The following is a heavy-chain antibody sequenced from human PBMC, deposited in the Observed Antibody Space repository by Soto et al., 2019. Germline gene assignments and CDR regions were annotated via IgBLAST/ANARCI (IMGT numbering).Heavy chain of an antibody. V-gene: IGHV1-2*02. D-gene: IGHD6-19*01. J-gene: IGHJ4*02. CDR2: INPNSGGT. CDR3: ARVGGSGWYYFDY. Sequence: GASVKVSCKASGYTFTGYYMHWVRQAPGQGLEWMGWINPNSGGTNYAQKFQGRVTMTRDTSISTAYMELSRLRSDDTAVYYCARVGGSGWYYFDYWGQGTLVTVSS. CDR1: GYTFTGYY.